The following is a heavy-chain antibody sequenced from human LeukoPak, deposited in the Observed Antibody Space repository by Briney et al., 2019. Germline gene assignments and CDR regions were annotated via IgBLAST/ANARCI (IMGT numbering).Heavy chain of an antibody. V-gene: IGHV3-33*01. CDR1: GFTFSSYG. J-gene: IGHJ3*02. Sequence: PGGSLRLSCAASGFTFSSYGMHWVRQAPGKGLEWVAVIWYDGSNKYYADSVKDRFTISRDNSKNTLYLQMNSLRAEDTAVYYCARDRGCRDGYNCVPDAFDIWGQGTMVTVSS. D-gene: IGHD5-24*01. CDR2: IWYDGSNK. CDR3: ARDRGCRDGYNCVPDAFDI.